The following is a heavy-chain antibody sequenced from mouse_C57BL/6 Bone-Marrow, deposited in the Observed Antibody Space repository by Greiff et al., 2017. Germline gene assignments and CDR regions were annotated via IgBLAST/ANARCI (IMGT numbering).Heavy chain of an antibody. CDR3: ARSRDYDGAMDD. J-gene: IGHJ4*01. CDR2: IYPGSGST. CDR1: GYTFTSYW. V-gene: IGHV1-55*01. D-gene: IGHD2-4*01. Sequence: QVQLQQPGAELVKPGASVKMSCKASGYTFTSYWITWVKQRPGQGLEWIGDIYPGSGSTNYNEKFKSKATLTVDTSSSTAYVQLSSLTSEDSAVYYCARSRDYDGAMDDWGQGTSVTVSS.